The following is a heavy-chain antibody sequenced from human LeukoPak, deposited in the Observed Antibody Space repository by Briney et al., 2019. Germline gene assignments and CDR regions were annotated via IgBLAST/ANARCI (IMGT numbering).Heavy chain of an antibody. CDR1: GFTFSSYG. J-gene: IGHJ4*02. CDR2: ISYDGSNK. D-gene: IGHD6-19*01. CDR3: AKGLARVAGSLAY. Sequence: GGSLRLSCAASGFTFSSYGMHWVRQAPGKGLEWVAVISYDGSNKYYADSVKGRFTISRDNSKNTLYLQMNSLRAEDTAVYYCAKGLARVAGSLAYWGQGTLVTVSS. V-gene: IGHV3-30*18.